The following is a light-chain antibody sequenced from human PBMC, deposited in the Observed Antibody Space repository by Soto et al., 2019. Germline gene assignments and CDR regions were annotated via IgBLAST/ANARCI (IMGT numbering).Light chain of an antibody. V-gene: IGKV3-20*01. CDR1: QSVSSDY. CDR3: QHYGNSPT. Sequence: EIVLTQSPGTLSLSPGDGATLSCRASQSVSSDYLAWYQQKPGQAPRLLIYGASRRATGIPDRFSGSGSGTDFTLSISRLEPEDFAVDWCQHYGNSPTFGQGNKVQIK. J-gene: IGKJ1*01. CDR2: GAS.